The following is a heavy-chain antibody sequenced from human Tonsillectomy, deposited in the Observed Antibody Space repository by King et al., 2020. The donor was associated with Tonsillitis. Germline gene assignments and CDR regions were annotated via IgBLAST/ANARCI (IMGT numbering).Heavy chain of an antibody. CDR2: ISNDGTNK. Sequence: QLVQSGGGVVQPGRSLRLSCTASGFTFSSYAMIWVRQAPGKGLEWVALISNDGTNKYFADSVKGRFTISRDTNTLSLQMNSLRAEDTAVYYCARGHRSSGWFNAPLDYWGQGTLVTVSS. D-gene: IGHD6-19*01. V-gene: IGHV3-30*04. J-gene: IGHJ4*02. CDR3: ARGHRSSGWFNAPLDY. CDR1: GFTFSSYA.